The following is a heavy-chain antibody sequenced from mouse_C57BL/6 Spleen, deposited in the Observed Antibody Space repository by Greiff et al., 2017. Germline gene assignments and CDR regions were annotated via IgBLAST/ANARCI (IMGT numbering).Heavy chain of an antibody. CDR2: IYPGDGDT. CDR3: ARTTVVESCYFGV. CDR1: GYAFSSYW. V-gene: IGHV1-80*01. J-gene: IGHJ1*03. D-gene: IGHD1-1*01. Sequence: VQLQESGAELVKPGASVKISCKASGYAFSSYWMNWVKQRPGKGLEWIGQIYPGDGDTNYNGKFKGKATLTADKSSSTAYMQLSSLTSEDSAVYFCARTTVVESCYFGVGGTGTTVTVTS.